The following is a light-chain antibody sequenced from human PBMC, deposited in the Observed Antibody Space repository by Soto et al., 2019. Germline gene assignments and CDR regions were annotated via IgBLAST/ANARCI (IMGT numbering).Light chain of an antibody. Sequence: QSVLTQPPSGSAVPGHKVTITCSGSSSNIGNNYVSWYQQLPGTAPKLLIYENNKRPSGIPDRFSGSKSGTSATLGITGLQTGDEADYYCGTWDSSLSAYVFGTGTKVTVL. CDR1: SSNIGNNY. J-gene: IGLJ1*01. V-gene: IGLV1-51*02. CDR2: ENN. CDR3: GTWDSSLSAYV.